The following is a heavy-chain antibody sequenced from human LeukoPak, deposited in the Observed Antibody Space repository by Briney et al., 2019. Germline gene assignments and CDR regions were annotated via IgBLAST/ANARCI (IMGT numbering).Heavy chain of an antibody. CDR2: INHSGST. CDR3: ARGYYYDSSGYSHYYFDY. V-gene: IGHV4-39*07. CDR1: GGSISSSSYY. J-gene: IGHJ4*02. Sequence: SETLSLTCTVSGGSISSSSYYWGWIRQPPGKGLEWIGEINHSGSTNYNPSLKSRVTISVDTSKNQFSLKLSSVTAADTAVYYCARGYYYDSSGYSHYYFDYWGQGTLVTVSS. D-gene: IGHD3-22*01.